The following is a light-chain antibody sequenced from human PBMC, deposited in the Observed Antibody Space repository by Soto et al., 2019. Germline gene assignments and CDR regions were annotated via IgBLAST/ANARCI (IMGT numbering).Light chain of an antibody. CDR3: LQSDSFPHT. CDR1: QGISSW. V-gene: IGKV1-12*01. CDR2: AAS. J-gene: IGKJ2*01. Sequence: DIQMTQSPSSVSASVGDRVTITCRASQGISSWLARYQQKPGKAPKLLIYAASSLQSGVPSRFSGSGSGTDFTLTISSLQPEDFATYYCLQSDSFPHTFGQGTKLEIK.